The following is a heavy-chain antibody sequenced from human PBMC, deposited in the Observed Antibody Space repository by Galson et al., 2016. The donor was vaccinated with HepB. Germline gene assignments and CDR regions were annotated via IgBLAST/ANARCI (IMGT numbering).Heavy chain of an antibody. V-gene: IGHV4-34*01. CDR3: ARGGHIYGADAYDI. CDR2: IHQSGHT. CDR1: GGSFSNYN. J-gene: IGHJ3*02. Sequence: SETLSLTCGVYGGSFSNYNWNWIRQPPGTGLEYIGGIHQSGHTNYSPSLKGRVSISMDTSKNHYSLTLTSVTAADTAVYYCARGGHIYGADAYDIWGPGTKVTVSS. D-gene: IGHD4-17*01.